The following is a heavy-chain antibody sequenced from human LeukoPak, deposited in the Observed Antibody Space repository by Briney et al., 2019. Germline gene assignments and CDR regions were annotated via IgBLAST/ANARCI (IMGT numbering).Heavy chain of an antibody. D-gene: IGHD1-26*01. V-gene: IGHV3-23*01. J-gene: IGHJ4*02. CDR2: ISASGSST. CDR3: AKDSSSGTNFDY. CDR1: GFTFSSYD. Sequence: WGSLRLSCAASGFTFSSYDMSWVRQAPGKGLEWISAISASGSSTYYADPLNGRFTIARDNSKHTLYLQMNSLSGGDTAVYYCAKDSSSGTNFDYWGQGTVVTVSS.